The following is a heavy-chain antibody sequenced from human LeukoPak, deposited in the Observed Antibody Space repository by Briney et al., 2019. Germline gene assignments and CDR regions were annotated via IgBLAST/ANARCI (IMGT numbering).Heavy chain of an antibody. J-gene: IGHJ6*03. Sequence: GALRLSCAASGFTFSSYGMSWVRRAPGKGLEWVSGISGSGGSTYYAASVKGRFTVSGDSSSNTLFLQMNSLRAEDTALYYCAKGGSYGYFYSYYMDVWGKGTAVTVSS. CDR3: AKGGSYGYFYSYYMDV. D-gene: IGHD3-10*01. V-gene: IGHV3-23*01. CDR1: GFTFSSYG. CDR2: ISGSGGST.